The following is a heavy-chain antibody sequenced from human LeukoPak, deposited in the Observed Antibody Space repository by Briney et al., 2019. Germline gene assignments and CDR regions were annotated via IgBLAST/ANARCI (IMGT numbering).Heavy chain of an antibody. J-gene: IGHJ4*02. Sequence: PGRSLRLSCAASGFTFSSYGMHWVRQAPGKGLEWVAVISYDGSNKCYADSVKGRFTISRDNSKNTLYLQMNSLRAEDTAVYYCAKTQRGYSYGYADYWGQGTLVTVSS. CDR3: AKTQRGYSYGYADY. V-gene: IGHV3-30*18. CDR2: ISYDGSNK. D-gene: IGHD5-18*01. CDR1: GFTFSSYG.